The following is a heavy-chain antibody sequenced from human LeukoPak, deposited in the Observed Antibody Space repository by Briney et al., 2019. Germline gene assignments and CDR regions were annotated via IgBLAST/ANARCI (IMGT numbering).Heavy chain of an antibody. V-gene: IGHV3-11*06. CDR1: GFTFSDYY. CDR3: ARCRYDYVWGSYRYFDY. D-gene: IGHD3-16*02. CDR2: ISISSSYT. Sequence: GGSLRLSCAASGFTFSDYYMSWIRQAPGKGLEWVSYISISSSYTNYADSVKGRFTISRDNAKNSLYLQMNSLRAEDTAVYYCARCRYDYVWGSYRYFDYWGQGTLVTVSS. J-gene: IGHJ4*02.